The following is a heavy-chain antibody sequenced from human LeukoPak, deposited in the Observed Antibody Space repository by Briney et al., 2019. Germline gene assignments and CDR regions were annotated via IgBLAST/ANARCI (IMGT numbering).Heavy chain of an antibody. V-gene: IGHV3-21*06. CDR3: GRDQDRGSYHDPIFDY. CDR1: GFTFSTYT. Sequence: GGSLRLSCAASGFTFSTYTMNWVRQAPGKGLEWVSSISTSSSNIYNADSMKGRFTISRDDAKNLLYLQMNSLRAEDTAVSYCGRDQDRGSYHDPIFDYWGQGTLVTVSS. D-gene: IGHD1-26*01. CDR2: ISTSSSNI. J-gene: IGHJ4*02.